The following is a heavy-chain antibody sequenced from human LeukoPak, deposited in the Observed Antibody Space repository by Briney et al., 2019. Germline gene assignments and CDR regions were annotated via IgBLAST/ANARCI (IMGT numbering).Heavy chain of an antibody. CDR1: GGSISSGDYY. D-gene: IGHD4/OR15-4a*01. V-gene: IGHV4-31*03. J-gene: IGHJ5*02. CDR3: ARLTTTVSAWFDP. CDR2: ISYSGST. Sequence: SQTLSLTCTVSGGSISSGDYYWSWIRQHPGKGPEWIGHISYSGSTYYNPSLKSRIIISVDTSKNYFSLKLSPVTAADTAVYYCARLTTTVSAWFDPWGQGTVVTVSS.